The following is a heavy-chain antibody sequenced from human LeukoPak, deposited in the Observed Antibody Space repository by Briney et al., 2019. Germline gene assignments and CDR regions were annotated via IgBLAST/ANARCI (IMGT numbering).Heavy chain of an antibody. Sequence: GGSLRLSCAVSGFSISRYWMAWVRQAPGKELQWVVNINQDGNEAVYLDSVRGRFTVSRDNAKNSVDLHMYGLRVEDTAVYFCSNGIYDKSYWGRGTLVTVSS. CDR3: SNGIYDKSY. V-gene: IGHV3-7*01. J-gene: IGHJ4*02. D-gene: IGHD2/OR15-2a*01. CDR2: INQDGNEA. CDR1: GFSISRYW.